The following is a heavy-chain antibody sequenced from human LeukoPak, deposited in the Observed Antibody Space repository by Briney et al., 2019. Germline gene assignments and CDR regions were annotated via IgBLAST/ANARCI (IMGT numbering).Heavy chain of an antibody. J-gene: IGHJ4*02. CDR2: ISSSSSYI. CDR3: ARDPHYYDSSGPGY. D-gene: IGHD3-22*01. Sequence: GGSLRLSCAASGFTFSDYYMNWVRQAPGKGLEWVSSISSSSSYIYYADSVKGRFTISRDNAKNSLYLQMNSLRAEDTAVYYCARDPHYYDSSGPGYWGQGTLVTVSS. V-gene: IGHV3-21*01. CDR1: GFTFSDYY.